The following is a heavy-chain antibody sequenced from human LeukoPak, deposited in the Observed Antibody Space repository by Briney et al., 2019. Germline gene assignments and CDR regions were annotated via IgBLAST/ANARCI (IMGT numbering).Heavy chain of an antibody. CDR1: GYTFTSYY. CDR3: ARERTSGREFDY. CDR2: INPSGGST. D-gene: IGHD1-26*01. Sequence: GASVKVSCKASGYTFTSYYMHWVRQAPGQGLEWMGIINPSGGSTSYAQKFQGRVTMTRDTSKNQFSLKLSSVTAADTAVYFCARERTSGREFDYWGQGTPVTVSS. J-gene: IGHJ4*02. V-gene: IGHV1-46*01.